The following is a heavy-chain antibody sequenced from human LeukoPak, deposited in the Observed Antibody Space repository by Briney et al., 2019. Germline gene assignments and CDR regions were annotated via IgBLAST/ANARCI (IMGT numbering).Heavy chain of an antibody. CDR3: VRVAGSADY. V-gene: IGHV1-8*01. CDR1: GYTLTTYD. J-gene: IGHJ4*02. Sequence: ASVKVSCKASGYTLTTYDINWVRQATGQGLEWMGWMNPKSGYTGSAQKFQGRVSMTRDTSTSTAYMELSSLRTEDTAVYYCVRVAGSADYWGQGTLVTVSS. D-gene: IGHD6-19*01. CDR2: MNPKSGYT.